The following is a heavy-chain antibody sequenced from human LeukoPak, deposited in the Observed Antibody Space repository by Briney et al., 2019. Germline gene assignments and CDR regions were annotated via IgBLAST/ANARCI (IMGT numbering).Heavy chain of an antibody. V-gene: IGHV4-39*01. Sequence: SETLSLTCTVSGGSISSSSYYWGWIRQPPGKGLEWIGSIYYSGSTYYNPSLKSRVTISVDTSKNQFSLKLSSVTAADTAVYYCAREYYDILTGSQLYFFDYWGQGTLVTVSS. D-gene: IGHD3-9*01. CDR2: IYYSGST. CDR1: GGSISSSSYY. CDR3: AREYYDILTGSQLYFFDY. J-gene: IGHJ4*02.